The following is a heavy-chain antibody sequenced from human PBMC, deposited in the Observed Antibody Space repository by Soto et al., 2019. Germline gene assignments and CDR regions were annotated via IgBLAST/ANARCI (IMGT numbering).Heavy chain of an antibody. CDR2: ISGSGGST. CDR3: ANSYNWNYVSHTHWFDP. V-gene: IGHV3-23*01. CDR1: GFTFSSYA. D-gene: IGHD1-7*01. Sequence: GGSLRLSCAASGFTFSSYAMSWVRQAPGKGLEWVSAISGSGGSTYYADSVKGRFTISRDNSKNTLYLQMNSLRAEDTAVYYCANSYNWNYVSHTHWFDPWGQGTLVTVSS. J-gene: IGHJ5*02.